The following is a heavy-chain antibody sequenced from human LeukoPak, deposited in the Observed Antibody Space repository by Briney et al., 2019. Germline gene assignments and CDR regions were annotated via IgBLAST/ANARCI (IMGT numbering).Heavy chain of an antibody. Sequence: PSETLSLTCAVSGGSVTGGGFSWSWIRQPPGKALEWIGYIYHTRATYYNPSLKSRVTISIDRSKNLFSLKLYSVTAADTALYFCVRAPHSYYCSGGSCPHYFDYWGQGHLVTVSS. CDR3: VRAPHSYYCSGGSCPHYFDY. CDR2: IYHTRAT. V-gene: IGHV4-30-2*01. J-gene: IGHJ4*02. D-gene: IGHD2-15*01. CDR1: GGSVTGGGFS.